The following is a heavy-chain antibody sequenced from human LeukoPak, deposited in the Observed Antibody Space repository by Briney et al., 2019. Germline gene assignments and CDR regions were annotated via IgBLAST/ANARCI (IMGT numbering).Heavy chain of an antibody. V-gene: IGHV3-23*01. CDR1: GFTFSSYA. D-gene: IGHD3-10*01. CDR2: ISGSGGST. CDR3: ARKAGYYYGSGDY. J-gene: IGHJ4*02. Sequence: PGGSLRLSCAASGFTFSSYAMSWVRQAPGKGLEWVSAISGSGGSTYYADSVKGRLTISRDNSKNTLYLQMNSLRAEDTAVYYCARKAGYYYGSGDYWGQGTLVTVSS.